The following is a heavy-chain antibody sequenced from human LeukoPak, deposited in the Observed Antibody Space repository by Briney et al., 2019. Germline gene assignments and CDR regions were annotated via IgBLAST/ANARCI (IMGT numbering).Heavy chain of an antibody. CDR2: ISGSGSNT. Sequence: GGSLRLSCAASGSNFNMYSMGWVRQAPGKGLEWVSEISGSGSNTYYANSVQARFTISRDNSKNTLYLQMNSLRAEDTAVYYCAKSPPSGSYYFDYWGQGTLVTVSS. CDR3: AKSPPSGSYYFDY. J-gene: IGHJ4*02. CDR1: GSNFNMYS. D-gene: IGHD1-26*01. V-gene: IGHV3-23*01.